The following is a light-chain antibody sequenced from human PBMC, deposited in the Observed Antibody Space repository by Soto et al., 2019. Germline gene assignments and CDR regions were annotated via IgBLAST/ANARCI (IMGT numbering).Light chain of an antibody. CDR3: QQYNNWPPWT. Sequence: EIVMTQSPATLSVSPGERATLSCRASQSVSSNLAWYQQKPGQAPRLLIYGASTRATGIPARFSGSGSGRAYTLTISSRQSEDFVVYYCQQYNNWPPWTFGQGTKVEIK. J-gene: IGKJ1*01. CDR2: GAS. V-gene: IGKV3-15*01. CDR1: QSVSSN.